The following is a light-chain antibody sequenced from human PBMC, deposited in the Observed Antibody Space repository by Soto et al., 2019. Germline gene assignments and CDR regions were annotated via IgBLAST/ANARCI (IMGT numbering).Light chain of an antibody. CDR1: QNINNW. J-gene: IGKJ1*01. V-gene: IGKV1-5*03. Sequence: DIQMTQSPSTLSASVGDRVTITCRASQNINNWLAWYQQKPGKAPKLLIYRASSLENGVPSRFSGRGSGTDFIFTTTALQLDDFAIYYGKQYSSDSTFGQGTKGEIK. CDR3: KQYSSDST. CDR2: RAS.